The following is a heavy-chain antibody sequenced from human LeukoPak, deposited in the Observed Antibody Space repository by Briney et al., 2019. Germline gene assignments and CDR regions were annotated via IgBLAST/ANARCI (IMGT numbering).Heavy chain of an antibody. J-gene: IGHJ4*02. D-gene: IGHD3-9*01. Sequence: GGSLRLSCAASGFTFSDYYMSWIRQAPGKGLEWVSYISSSGSTIYYADSVKGRFTISRDNAKNSLYLQMNNLRAEDTAVYYCARMYYDILTGYYFDYWGQGTLVTVSS. CDR3: ARMYYDILTGYYFDY. CDR1: GFTFSDYY. V-gene: IGHV3-11*01. CDR2: ISSSGSTI.